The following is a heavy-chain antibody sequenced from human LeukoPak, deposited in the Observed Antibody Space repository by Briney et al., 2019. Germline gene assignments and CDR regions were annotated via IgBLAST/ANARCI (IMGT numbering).Heavy chain of an antibody. D-gene: IGHD1-26*01. CDR2: ISSSSSYI. CDR3: ARDRSGRSKYYYYMDV. CDR1: GFTFSSYS. J-gene: IGHJ6*03. Sequence: PGGSLRLSCAASGFTFSSYSMNWVRQAPGKGLEWVSSISSSSSYIYYADSVKGRLTISRDNAKNSLYLQMNSLRAEDTAVYYCARDRSGRSKYYYYMDVWGKGTTVTVSS. V-gene: IGHV3-21*01.